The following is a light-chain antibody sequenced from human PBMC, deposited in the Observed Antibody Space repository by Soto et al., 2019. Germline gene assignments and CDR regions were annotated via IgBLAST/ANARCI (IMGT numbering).Light chain of an antibody. CDR2: DVS. CDR3: CSYAGSYTFYV. V-gene: IGLV2-11*01. CDR1: SSDVGGYNY. Sequence: QSVLTQPRSVSGSPGQSVTISCTGTSSDVGGYNYVSWYQQHPGKAPKLMIYDVSKRPSGVTDRFSGSKSGNTASLTISGLQAEDEADYYCCSYAGSYTFYVFGTGTKVTVL. J-gene: IGLJ1*01.